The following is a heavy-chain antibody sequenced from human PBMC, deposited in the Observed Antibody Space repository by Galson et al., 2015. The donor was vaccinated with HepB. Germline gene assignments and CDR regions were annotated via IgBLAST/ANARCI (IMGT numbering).Heavy chain of an antibody. V-gene: IGHV3-74*01. J-gene: IGHJ6*02. CDR3: ARGSSASLWFGESDSYYYGMVV. CDR1: GFTFSSYW. D-gene: IGHD3-10*01. CDR2: INSEGSST. Sequence: RLSCAASGFTFSSYWMHWVRQAPGKGLVWVSSINSEGSSTSYAESVKGRFTISRDNAKNTLYLQMNSLRAEDTAVYYCARGSSASLWFGESDSYYYGMVVWGQGTTVTVSS.